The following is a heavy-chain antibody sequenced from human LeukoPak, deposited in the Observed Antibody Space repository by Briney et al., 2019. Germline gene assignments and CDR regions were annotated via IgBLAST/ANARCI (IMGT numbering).Heavy chain of an antibody. J-gene: IGHJ4*02. CDR1: GYTFTSYD. V-gene: IGHV1-8*03. CDR3: ARWMATISNFDY. D-gene: IGHD5-24*01. CDR2: MNPNSGNT. Sequence: ASVKVSCKASGYTFTSYDINWVRQATGQGLEWMGWMNPNSGNTGYAQKFQGRVTITRNTSISTAYMELSGLRSEDTAVYYCARWMATISNFDYWGQGTLVTASS.